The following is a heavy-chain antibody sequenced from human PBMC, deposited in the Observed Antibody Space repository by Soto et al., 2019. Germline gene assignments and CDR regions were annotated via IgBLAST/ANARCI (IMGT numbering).Heavy chain of an antibody. D-gene: IGHD4-17*01. CDR2: IWYDGSNK. J-gene: IGHJ2*01. CDR1: GFTFSSYG. CDR3: ARGGSYGDSSFDL. Sequence: QVQLVESGGGVVQPGRSLRLSCAASGFTFSSYGMHWVRQAPGKGLEWVAVIWYDGSNKYYADSVKGRFTISRDNSKNTLYLQMNSLRAEDMAVYYCARGGSYGDSSFDLWGRGTLVTVSS. V-gene: IGHV3-33*01.